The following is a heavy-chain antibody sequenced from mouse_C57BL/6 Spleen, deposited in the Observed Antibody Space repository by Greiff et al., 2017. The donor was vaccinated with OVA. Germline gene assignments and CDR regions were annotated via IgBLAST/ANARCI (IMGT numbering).Heavy chain of an antibody. D-gene: IGHD1-1*01. V-gene: IGHV1-82*01. CDR1: GYAFSSSW. J-gene: IGHJ3*01. CDR2: IYPGDGDT. CDR3: ARRDYYGSSHAWFAY. Sequence: QVQLQQSGPELVKPGASVKISCKASGYAFSSSWMNWVKQRPGKGLEWIGRIYPGDGDTNYNGKFKGKATLTADKSSSTAYMQLSSLTSEDSAVYFCARRDYYGSSHAWFAYWGQGTLVTVSA.